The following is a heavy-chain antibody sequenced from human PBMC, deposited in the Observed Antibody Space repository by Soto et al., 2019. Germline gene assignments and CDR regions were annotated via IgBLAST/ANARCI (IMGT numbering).Heavy chain of an antibody. CDR3: ARAQFGYSSSWYGWGLPQYYFDY. D-gene: IGHD6-13*01. CDR2: ISSSSSTI. Sequence: GGSLRLSCAASGFTFSSYSMNWVRQAPGKGLEWVSYISSSSSTIYYADSVKGRFTISRDNAKNSLYLQMNSLRDEDTAVYYCARAQFGYSSSWYGWGLPQYYFDYWGQGTLVTVSS. CDR1: GFTFSSYS. J-gene: IGHJ4*02. V-gene: IGHV3-48*02.